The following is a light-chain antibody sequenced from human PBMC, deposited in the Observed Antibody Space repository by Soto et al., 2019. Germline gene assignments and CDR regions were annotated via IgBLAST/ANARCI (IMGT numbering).Light chain of an antibody. V-gene: IGKV4-1*01. CDR1: QSVFYIHNNKNY. J-gene: IGKJ1*01. CDR2: WAS. Sequence: TMITQSPDALAVTVAYRASISCKTSQSVFYIHNNKNYLAWYQQKPGQAPKLLIRWASTRELGVPDRFSGSGSGTDFTLTISSLQAEDVAIYYCQQYYSTPMTCGEGTKVDIK. CDR3: QQYYSTPMT.